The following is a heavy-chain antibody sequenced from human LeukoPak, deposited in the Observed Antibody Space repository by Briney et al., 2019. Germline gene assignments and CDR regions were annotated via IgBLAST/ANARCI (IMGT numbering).Heavy chain of an antibody. D-gene: IGHD1-1*01. V-gene: IGHV4-59*01. CDR1: GGSINSYY. CDR2: IYYSGST. CDR3: ARYPLERHSYYYMDV. J-gene: IGHJ6*03. Sequence: SETLSLTCTVSGGSINSYYWSWIRQPPGKGLEWIGYIYYSGSTNYNPSLKSRVTISVDTSKNQFALKLSSVTAADTAVYYCARYPLERHSYYYMDVWGKGTTVTVSS.